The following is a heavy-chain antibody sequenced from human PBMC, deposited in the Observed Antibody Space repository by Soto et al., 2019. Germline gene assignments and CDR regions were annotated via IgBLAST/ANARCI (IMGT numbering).Heavy chain of an antibody. CDR3: AREARPDVLRDLLIRQRAKIWGGDPSRGIGHYSYGMDI. V-gene: IGHV3-23*01. J-gene: IGHJ6*02. CDR1: EFTFSSYA. Sequence: GGSLRLYCAASEFTFSSYAMSWDRQAPGRGREWVSGISGSGGSTYYADSLKGRFTISRDNAKNSLYLQMNGLRADDTAVYFYAREARPDVLRDLLIRQRAKIWGGDPSRGIGHYSYGMDIWGQGTTVTVSS. CDR2: ISGSGGST. D-gene: IGHD2-21*02.